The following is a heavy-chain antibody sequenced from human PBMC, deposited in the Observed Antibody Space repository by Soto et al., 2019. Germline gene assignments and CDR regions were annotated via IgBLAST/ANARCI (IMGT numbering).Heavy chain of an antibody. CDR2: IWYDGSNK. D-gene: IGHD3-3*01. V-gene: IGHV3-33*01. CDR3: AREKVYDFWSGPSGPRYYYYMDV. CDR1: GFTFSSYC. J-gene: IGHJ6*03. Sequence: GGSLRLSCAASGFTFSSYCMHWVRQAPGKGLEWVAVIWYDGSNKYYADSVKGRFTISRDNSKNTLYLQMNSLRAEDTAVYYCAREKVYDFWSGPSGPRYYYYMDVWGKGTTVTVSS.